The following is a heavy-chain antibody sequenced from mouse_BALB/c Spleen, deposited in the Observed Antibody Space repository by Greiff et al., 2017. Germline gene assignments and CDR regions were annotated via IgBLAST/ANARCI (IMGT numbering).Heavy chain of an antibody. CDR1: GFNIKDYY. Sequence: VQLQQSGAELVRSGASVKLSCTASGFNIKDYYMHWVKQRPEQGLEWIGWIDPENGDTEYAPKFQGKATMTADTSSNTAYLQLSSLTSEDTAVYYCARLPNYYAMDYWGQGTSVTVSS. CDR2: IDPENGDT. J-gene: IGHJ4*01. D-gene: IGHD2-4*01. V-gene: IGHV14-4*02. CDR3: ARLPNYYAMDY.